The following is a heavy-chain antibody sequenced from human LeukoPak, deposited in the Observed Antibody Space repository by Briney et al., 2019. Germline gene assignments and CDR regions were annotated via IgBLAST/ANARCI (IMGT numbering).Heavy chain of an antibody. CDR1: GSTFIDYL. CDR2: INPKIGGT. J-gene: IGHJ6*02. CDR3: ARAARVLYYDNSPYGMDV. D-gene: IGHD3-22*01. Sequence: ASVKVSCKASGSTFIDYLIPWVRQAPGQGLEWMGWINPKIGGTNYAQKFQGRVTMTRYTSINTAYMELRRRKSDDTAVYYCARAARVLYYDNSPYGMDVWGQGTRVTVSS. V-gene: IGHV1-2*02.